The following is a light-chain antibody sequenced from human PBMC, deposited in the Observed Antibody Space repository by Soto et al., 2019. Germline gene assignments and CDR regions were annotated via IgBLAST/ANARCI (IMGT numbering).Light chain of an antibody. CDR1: SSDVGGYNY. CDR3: SSYTSSSTRV. CDR2: EVS. Sequence: QSALTQPASVSGSPGQSITISCTGTSSDVGGYNYVSWYQQHPGKAPKLMIYEVSNRPSGVSNRFSGSKSVNTASLTISGLPAEDEADYYCSSYTSSSTRVFGGGTKLTVL. V-gene: IGLV2-14*01. J-gene: IGLJ3*02.